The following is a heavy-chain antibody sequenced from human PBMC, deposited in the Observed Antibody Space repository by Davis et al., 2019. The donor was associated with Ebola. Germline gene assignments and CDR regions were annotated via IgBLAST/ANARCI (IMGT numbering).Heavy chain of an antibody. V-gene: IGHV1-8*01. J-gene: IGHJ6*02. Sequence: ASVKVSCKASGYTFTSYDINWVRQATGQGLEWMGWMNPNSGNTGYAQKFQGRVTMTRNTSISTAYMELSSLRSDDTAVYYCTRDSGSSSHYGMDVWGQGTTVTVSS. CDR2: MNPNSGNT. D-gene: IGHD6-13*01. CDR3: TRDSGSSSHYGMDV. CDR1: GYTFTSYD.